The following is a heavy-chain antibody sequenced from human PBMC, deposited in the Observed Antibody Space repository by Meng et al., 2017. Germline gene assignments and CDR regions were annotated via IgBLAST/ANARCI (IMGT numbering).Heavy chain of an antibody. CDR1: GGTFSSYA. Sequence: VLLVQSGAEVKKPGSSVKVSCKASGGTFSSYAISWVRQAPGKGLEWVAVISYDGSNKYYADSVKGRFTISRDNSKNTLYLQMNSLRAEDTAVYYCAREPRPTVTTKAALGYWGQGTLVTVSS. J-gene: IGHJ4*02. V-gene: IGHV3-30*01. CDR2: ISYDGSNK. CDR3: AREPRPTVTTKAALGY. D-gene: IGHD4-17*01.